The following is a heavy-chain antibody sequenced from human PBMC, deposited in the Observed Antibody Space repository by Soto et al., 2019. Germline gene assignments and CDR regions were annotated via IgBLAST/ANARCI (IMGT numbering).Heavy chain of an antibody. CDR1: GGSISSSNW. D-gene: IGHD4-4*01. CDR2: IYHSGST. V-gene: IGHV4-4*02. J-gene: IGHJ4*02. Sequence: SETLSLTCAVSGGSISSSNWWSWVRQPPGKGLEWIGEIYHSGSTNYNPSLKSRVTISVDKSKNQFSLKLSSVTAADTAVYYCARVSSNGGGHFDYWGQGTMVTVYS. CDR3: ARVSSNGGGHFDY.